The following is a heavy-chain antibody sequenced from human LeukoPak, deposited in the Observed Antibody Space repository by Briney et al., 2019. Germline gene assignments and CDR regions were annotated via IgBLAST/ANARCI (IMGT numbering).Heavy chain of an antibody. CDR3: ARSSVTMVRGVIYDAFDI. V-gene: IGHV4-31*03. CDR1: GGSINSGGYY. Sequence: SQTLSLTCTVSGGSINSGGYYWSWIPHHPGKGLEWIGYIYFSGSTYYNPALKIRVTITVDTSKNHFSLKLSSVTAADTAVYYCARSSVTMVRGVIYDAFDIWGQGTMVTVSS. J-gene: IGHJ3*02. CDR2: IYFSGST. D-gene: IGHD3-10*01.